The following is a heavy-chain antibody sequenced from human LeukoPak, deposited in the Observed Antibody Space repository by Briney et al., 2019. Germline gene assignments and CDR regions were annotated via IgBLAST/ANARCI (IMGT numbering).Heavy chain of an antibody. CDR1: GFTFSSYW. V-gene: IGHV3-7*04. J-gene: IGHJ4*02. Sequence: PGGSLRLSCAASGFTFSSYWMSWIRQAPGKGLEWVANIQPDGSEKYFADSVKGRFTISRDNARNSLYLQMNSLRAEDTAVYYCARGTIAAAGYYYFDYWGQGTQVTVSS. D-gene: IGHD6-13*01. CDR2: IQPDGSEK. CDR3: ARGTIAAAGYYYFDY.